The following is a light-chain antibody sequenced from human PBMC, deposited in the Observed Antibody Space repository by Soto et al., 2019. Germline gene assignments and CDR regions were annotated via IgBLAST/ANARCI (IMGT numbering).Light chain of an antibody. V-gene: IGKV1-17*01. CDR2: GAS. CDR3: LQDNGYPRT. J-gene: IGKJ1*01. Sequence: DIQMTQSPSSLSASVGARVTITCRASRGFGKDVAGYQQKPGKAPKRLINGASSLQSWVPSRFSGSGSGTEFTLIISSLQPEDFATYYCLQDNGYPRTFGQGTNLE. CDR1: RGFGKD.